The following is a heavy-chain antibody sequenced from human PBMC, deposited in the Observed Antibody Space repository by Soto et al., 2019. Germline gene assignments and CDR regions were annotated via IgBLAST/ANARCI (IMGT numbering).Heavy chain of an antibody. Sequence: SVKVSCKASGGTFSSYTISWVRQAPGQGLEWMGRIIPILGIANYAQKFQGRVTITADKSTSTAYMELSSLRSEDTAVYYCARGLTGTSYYIDVWGKGTTVTVSS. J-gene: IGHJ6*03. CDR2: IIPILGIA. D-gene: IGHD1-7*01. CDR3: ARGLTGTSYYIDV. V-gene: IGHV1-69*02. CDR1: GGTFSSYT.